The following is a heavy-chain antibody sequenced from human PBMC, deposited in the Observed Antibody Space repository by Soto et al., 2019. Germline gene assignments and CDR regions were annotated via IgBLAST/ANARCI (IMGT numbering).Heavy chain of an antibody. J-gene: IGHJ4*02. CDR2: IYYSGST. CDR3: ARPGAFVGADDY. Sequence: QLQLQESGPGLMKPSETLSLTCTVSGGSISSSSYYWGWIRQPPGKGLEWIGSIYYSGSTYYNPSLKSRVTISVDTSKNQFSLKLSSVTAADTAVYYCARPGAFVGADDYWGQGTLVTVSS. D-gene: IGHD1-26*01. CDR1: GGSISSSSYY. V-gene: IGHV4-39*01.